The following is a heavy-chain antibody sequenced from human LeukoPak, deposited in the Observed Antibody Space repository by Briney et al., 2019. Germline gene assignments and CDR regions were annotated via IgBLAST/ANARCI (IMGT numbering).Heavy chain of an antibody. CDR1: GYSFSTSD. Sequence: GGSLRLSCAASGYSFSTSDMHWVRQASGRGLEWVSSIASTGETYYAPSVKGRFTISRENAKNSLYLRMNSLRAGDTAVYHCVRGGEIGLDYWGQGTLVTVSS. CDR3: VRGGEIGLDY. V-gene: IGHV3-13*01. D-gene: IGHD3-16*01. J-gene: IGHJ4*02. CDR2: IASTGET.